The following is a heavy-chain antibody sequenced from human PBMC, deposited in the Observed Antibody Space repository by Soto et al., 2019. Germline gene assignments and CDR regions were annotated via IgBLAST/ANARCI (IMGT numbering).Heavy chain of an antibody. CDR3: ARTHFEGGGDY. V-gene: IGHV3-33*01. CDR1: GFTFSTYG. Sequence: ESGGGVVQPGRSLRLSCAASGFTFSTYGMHWVRQAPGKGLEWVAVIWSDGSTKYYADAVKGRYTISRDNSRNTMYLQMNSLSAEDTAVYYCARTHFEGGGDYWGQGTLVTVSS. J-gene: IGHJ4*02. CDR2: IWSDGSTK. D-gene: IGHD3-16*01.